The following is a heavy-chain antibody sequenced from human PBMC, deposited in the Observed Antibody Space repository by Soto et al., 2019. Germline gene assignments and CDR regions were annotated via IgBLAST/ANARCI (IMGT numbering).Heavy chain of an antibody. J-gene: IGHJ4*02. CDR3: AREKPYSSSWYHDY. D-gene: IGHD6-13*01. V-gene: IGHV4-34*01. CDR1: GGSFSGYY. Sequence: QVQLQQWGAGLLKPSETLSLTCAVYGGSFSGYYWSWIRQPPGKGLEWIGEINHSGSTNYNPSLTSRVTISVDTSKNPSSLKLSSVTAADTAVYYCAREKPYSSSWYHDYWGQGTLVTVSS. CDR2: INHSGST.